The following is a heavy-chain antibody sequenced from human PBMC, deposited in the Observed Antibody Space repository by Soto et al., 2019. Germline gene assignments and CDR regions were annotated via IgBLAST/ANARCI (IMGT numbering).Heavy chain of an antibody. J-gene: IGHJ4*02. CDR2: IYHSGST. D-gene: IGHD3-3*01. CDR1: RGSIRSSNW. Sequence: PSGTLSLTCAVSRGSIRSSNWGSWVRKPPGKGLEWIGEIYHSGSTNYNPSLKSRVTISVDKSKTQFSLKLSSVTAADTAVYYCARSNDTQDFWSGYPDYWGQGTLVTVSS. V-gene: IGHV4-4*02. CDR3: ARSNDTQDFWSGYPDY.